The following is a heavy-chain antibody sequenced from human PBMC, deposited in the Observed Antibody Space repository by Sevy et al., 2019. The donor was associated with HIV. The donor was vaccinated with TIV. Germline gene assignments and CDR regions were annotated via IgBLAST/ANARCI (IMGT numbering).Heavy chain of an antibody. D-gene: IGHD4-17*01. CDR1: GFTFSDYY. CDR2: ISGSDGII. CDR3: ARDHVKDGDLGDYYYFAMDV. J-gene: IGHJ6*02. V-gene: IGHV3-11*01. Sequence: GGSLRLSCAASGFTFSDYYMSWIRQAPGKGLEWISYISGSDGIIYYADSVKGRFTVSRDNSKNSLCLQMSSLRAEDTAVYYCARDHVKDGDLGDYYYFAMDVWGQGTTVTVSS.